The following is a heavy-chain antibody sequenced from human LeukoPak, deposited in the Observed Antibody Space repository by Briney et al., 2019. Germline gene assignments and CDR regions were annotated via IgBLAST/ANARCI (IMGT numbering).Heavy chain of an antibody. Sequence: SETLSLTCTVSGGSISSYYWSWIRQPPGKGLEWIGYIYYSGSTNYNPSLKSRVTISVDTSENQSSLKLSSVTAADTAVYYCARGGGYPFNWFDPWGQGTLVTVSS. CDR2: IYYSGST. V-gene: IGHV4-59*01. J-gene: IGHJ5*02. CDR1: GGSISSYY. CDR3: ARGGGYPFNWFDP. D-gene: IGHD2-15*01.